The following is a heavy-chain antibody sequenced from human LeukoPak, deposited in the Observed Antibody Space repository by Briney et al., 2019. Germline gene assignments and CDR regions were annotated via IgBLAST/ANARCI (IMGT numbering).Heavy chain of an antibody. CDR3: AREGYSYGQYFDY. CDR1: GGSISSYY. Sequence: PSETLSLTCTVSGGSISSYYWGWIRQPAGKGLEWIGRIYTSGSTNYNPSLKSRVTMSVDTSKNQFSLKLSSVTAADTAVYYCAREGYSYGQYFDYWGQGTLVTVSS. J-gene: IGHJ4*02. V-gene: IGHV4-4*07. CDR2: IYTSGST. D-gene: IGHD5-18*01.